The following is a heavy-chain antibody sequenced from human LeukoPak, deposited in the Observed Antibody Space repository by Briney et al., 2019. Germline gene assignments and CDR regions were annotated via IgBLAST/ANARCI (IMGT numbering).Heavy chain of an antibody. CDR2: ISSSDSPR. CDR1: GFTFSDYY. D-gene: IGHD1-26*01. CDR3: ARDLNNGSYHWFDP. Sequence: GGSLRLSCAASGFTFSDYYMSWIRQAPGKGLEWVSYISSSDSPRFYADSVKGRFTISRDNARKSLFLQMNSLRAEDTAIYYCARDLNNGSYHWFDPWGQGTLVTVSS. V-gene: IGHV3-11*04. J-gene: IGHJ5*02.